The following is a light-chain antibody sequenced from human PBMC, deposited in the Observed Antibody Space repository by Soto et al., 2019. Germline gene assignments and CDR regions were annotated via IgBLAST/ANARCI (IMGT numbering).Light chain of an antibody. CDR1: SSNIGAGYA. CDR2: VNS. CDR3: QSYDSSLSGYV. J-gene: IGLJ1*01. Sequence: QSVLTQPPSVSGAPGQRVTISCTGSSSNIGAGYAVHWFQQLPGTAPKLLIYVNSNRPSGVPDRFSGSMSGTSASLAITGLQAEDEADYYCQSYDSSLSGYVFGTGTKLTVL. V-gene: IGLV1-40*01.